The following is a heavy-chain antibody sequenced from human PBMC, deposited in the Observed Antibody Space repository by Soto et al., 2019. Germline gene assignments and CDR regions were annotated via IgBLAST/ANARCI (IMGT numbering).Heavy chain of an antibody. J-gene: IGHJ4*02. Sequence: GESLKISCKGSAYTFTSYWIGWVREMPGKGLEWMGIIYPGDSDTRYSPSFEGRVTISADKSISTAYVMWSSLKASDAAKYYRATMDVDRGIASREWGQGTLVTVSS. CDR3: ATMDVDRGIASRE. CDR1: AYTFTSYW. V-gene: IGHV5-51*01. CDR2: IYPGDSDT. D-gene: IGHD5-18*01.